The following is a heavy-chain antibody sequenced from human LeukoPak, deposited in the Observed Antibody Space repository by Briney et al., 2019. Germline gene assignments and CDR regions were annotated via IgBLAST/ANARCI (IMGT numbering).Heavy chain of an antibody. D-gene: IGHD2-21*02. J-gene: IGHJ4*02. Sequence: PGGSLRLSCAASGFTLSPYWMTWVRQAPGKGLEWLANIKQDGSEKYYVDSLEGRFSISRDNAKNSLYLQMNSLRAEDTAMYYCARYRYCGGDCYPLDHWGQGTLVTVSS. CDR3: ARYRYCGGDCYPLDH. CDR2: IKQDGSEK. V-gene: IGHV3-7*01. CDR1: GFTLSPYW.